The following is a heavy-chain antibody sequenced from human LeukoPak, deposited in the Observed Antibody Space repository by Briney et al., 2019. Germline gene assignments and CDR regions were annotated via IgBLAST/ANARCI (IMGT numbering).Heavy chain of an antibody. J-gene: IGHJ4*02. Sequence: PGGSLRLSCAASGFTFSSYWMSWVRQAPGKGLEWVANINQDGSEKYYVDSVKGRFTISRDNAKNSLYLQMNSLRAEDTAVYYGARAVAGKWGGYSFDYWGQGPLVTVSS. D-gene: IGHD6-19*01. CDR3: ARAVAGKWGGYSFDY. CDR1: GFTFSSYW. CDR2: INQDGSEK. V-gene: IGHV3-7*01.